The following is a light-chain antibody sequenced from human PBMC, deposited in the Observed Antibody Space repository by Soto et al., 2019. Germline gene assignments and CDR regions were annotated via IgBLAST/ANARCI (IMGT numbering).Light chain of an antibody. CDR3: QQYQIDWT. J-gene: IGKJ1*01. V-gene: IGKV1-5*01. CDR2: DAS. CDR1: QRVNTC. Sequence: IEMTPSPSSLSASVGDRVSITCRASQRVNTCLAWYQQKPGKAPTLLIYDASSLQSGVPSRFSGSGSGTEFTLTISSLQPDDFATYYCQQYQIDWTFGQGTKVDIK.